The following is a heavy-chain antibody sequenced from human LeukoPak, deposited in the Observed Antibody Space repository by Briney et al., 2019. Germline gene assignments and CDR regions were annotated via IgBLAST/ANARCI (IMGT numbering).Heavy chain of an antibody. CDR1: GGSISSSSYY. Sequence: PSETLSLTCTVSGGSISSSSYYWGWIRQPPGNGLEWIGSIYYSGNTYYSPSLKSRLTISVDTSKNQFSLKVNSVTAADTAVYYCARHSGGLTGTTDWFDPWGQGTVVTVSP. CDR2: IYYSGNT. D-gene: IGHD1-14*01. J-gene: IGHJ5*02. CDR3: ARHSGGLTGTTDWFDP. V-gene: IGHV4-39*01.